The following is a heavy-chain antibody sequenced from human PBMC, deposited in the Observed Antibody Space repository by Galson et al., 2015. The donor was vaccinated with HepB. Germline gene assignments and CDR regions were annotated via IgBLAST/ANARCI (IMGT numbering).Heavy chain of an antibody. CDR3: AKVGGQWLVPVGDAFDI. D-gene: IGHD6-19*01. CDR1: GFTFSSYA. CDR2: ISGSGGST. V-gene: IGHV3-23*01. Sequence: SLRLSCAASGFTFSSYAMSWVRQAPGKGLEWVSAISGSGGSTYYADSVKGRFTISRDNSKNTLYLQMNSLRAEDTAVYYCAKVGGQWLVPVGDAFDIWGQGTMVTVSS. J-gene: IGHJ3*02.